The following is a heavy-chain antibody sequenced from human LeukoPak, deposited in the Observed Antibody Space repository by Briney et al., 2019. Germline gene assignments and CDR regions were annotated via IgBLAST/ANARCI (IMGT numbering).Heavy chain of an antibody. CDR1: GFTFTDHF. V-gene: IGHV1-69-2*01. CDR2: VDPEDGQT. Sequence: GASVKVSCKASGFTFTDHFMHWVQQAPGKGLQWVGRVDPEDGQTLYAEKFQTRVTINADTSTDTTYLELSNLRSDDTALYYCTILTYDISEFNFWGQGTLVTVSS. CDR3: TILTYDISEFNF. D-gene: IGHD3-22*01. J-gene: IGHJ4*02.